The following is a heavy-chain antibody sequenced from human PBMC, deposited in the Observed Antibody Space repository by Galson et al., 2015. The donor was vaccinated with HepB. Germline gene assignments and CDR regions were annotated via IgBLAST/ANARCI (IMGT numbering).Heavy chain of an antibody. J-gene: IGHJ4*02. D-gene: IGHD2-21*01. CDR1: GFTFSSYS. CDR3: ARSGDCTLNCN. V-gene: IGHV3-21*01. Sequence: SLRLSCAAPGFTFSSYSMNWVRQAPGKGLEWVSSISSSSSYIYYADSVKGRFTISRDNAKNSLYLQMNSLRAEDTAVYYCARSGDCTLNCNWGQGTLVTVSS. CDR2: ISSSSSYI.